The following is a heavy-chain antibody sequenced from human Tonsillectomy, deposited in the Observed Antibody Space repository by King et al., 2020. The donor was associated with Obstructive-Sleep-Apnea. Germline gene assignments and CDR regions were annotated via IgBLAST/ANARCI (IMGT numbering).Heavy chain of an antibody. CDR3: ARVYYYDSSGYPLDY. V-gene: IGHV4-34*01. CDR1: GGSFSGYY. Sequence: VQLQQWGAGLLKPSETLSLTCAVYGGSFSGYYWSWIRQPPGKGLEWIGEINHSGSTNYNPSLKSRVTISVDTSKNQFSLKLCSVTAADTAVYYCARVYYYDSSGYPLDYWGQGTLVTVSS. CDR2: INHSGST. D-gene: IGHD3-22*01. J-gene: IGHJ4*02.